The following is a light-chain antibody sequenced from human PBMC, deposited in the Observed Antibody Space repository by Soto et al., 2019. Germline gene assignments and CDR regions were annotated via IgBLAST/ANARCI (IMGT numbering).Light chain of an antibody. CDR3: PQSYKSHST. Sequence: DIQITQSPFSLSASVGYRVTITCRASQSINSKLNWYQQKPGEVPKLLIYAATSLQSGVPSRFSGSGSGKDLTLTISTLQPEDFATYHCPQSYKSHSTFAERTKVDIX. J-gene: IGKJ1*01. CDR2: AAT. V-gene: IGKV1-39*01. CDR1: QSINSK.